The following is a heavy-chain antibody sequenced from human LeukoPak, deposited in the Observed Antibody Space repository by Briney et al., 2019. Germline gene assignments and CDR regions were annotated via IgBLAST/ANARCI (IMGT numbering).Heavy chain of an antibody. Sequence: SVKVSCKASGYTFTGYYLHWVRQAPGQGLEWMGGIIPIFGTVNYAQKFQGRVTITADKSTSTAYMELSSLRSEDTAVYYCARGNYGPYPKDVWGKGTTVTVSS. CDR3: ARGNYGPYPKDV. CDR2: IIPIFGTV. V-gene: IGHV1-69*06. J-gene: IGHJ6*04. CDR1: GYTFTGYY. D-gene: IGHD4-17*01.